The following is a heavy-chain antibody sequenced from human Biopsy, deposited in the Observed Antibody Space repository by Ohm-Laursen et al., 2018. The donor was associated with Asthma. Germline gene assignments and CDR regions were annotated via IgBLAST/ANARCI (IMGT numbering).Heavy chain of an antibody. V-gene: IGHV1-18*01. CDR2: ISVYNGNT. J-gene: IGHJ6*02. D-gene: IGHD3-10*01. Sequence: ASVKVSCKTSVYTFNSAGITWVRQAPGQGLEWTGWISVYNGNTKVAQKLQDRVTMITDTSTSTAYMELRSLRSDDTAVYFCARAVDYSHYYGIDVWGQGTTVTVS. CDR1: VYTFNSAG. CDR3: ARAVDYSHYYGIDV.